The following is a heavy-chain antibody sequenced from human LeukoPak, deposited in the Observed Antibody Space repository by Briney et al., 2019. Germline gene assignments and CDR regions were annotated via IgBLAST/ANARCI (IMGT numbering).Heavy chain of an antibody. CDR1: GFSFSSYT. Sequence: XGSLRLSCVASGFSFSSYTMSWVRQAPGKGLEWVAKMKEDGSDIHYVDSVKGRFTICRDNAKNSLCLQMSSLRVEDTAVYYCARGGARYLDSWGQGILVTVSS. CDR2: MKEDGSDI. V-gene: IGHV3-7*01. J-gene: IGHJ4*02. D-gene: IGHD3-9*01. CDR3: ARGGARYLDS.